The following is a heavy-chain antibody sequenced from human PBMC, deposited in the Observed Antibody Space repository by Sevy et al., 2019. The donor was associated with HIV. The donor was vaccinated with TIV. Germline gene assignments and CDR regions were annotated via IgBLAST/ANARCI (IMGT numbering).Heavy chain of an antibody. J-gene: IGHJ4*02. CDR2: IKQDGREK. CDR1: GFTFSSYW. CDR3: ARGYSNLRGYSYGTYYFDY. D-gene: IGHD5-18*01. Sequence: GGSLRLSCAASGFTFSSYWMSWVRQAPGKGLEWVANIKQDGREKYYVDYVKGRFTISRDNAKNSLYLQMNSLRAEDTAVYYCARGYSNLRGYSYGTYYFDYWGQGTLVTVSS. V-gene: IGHV3-7*04.